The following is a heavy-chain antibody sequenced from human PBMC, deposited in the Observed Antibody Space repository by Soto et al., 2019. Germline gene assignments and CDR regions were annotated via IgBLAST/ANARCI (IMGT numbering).Heavy chain of an antibody. V-gene: IGHV5-51*01. CDR2: IYPGDSDT. CDR1: GYSFTSYW. Sequence: RGESLKISCKGSGYSFTSYWIGWVRQMPGKGLEWMGIIYPGDSDTRYSPSFQGQVTISADKSISTAYLQWSSLKASDTAMYYCARPYFDDYDILTGYVRGPFYFDYCGQGTLVTVSS. J-gene: IGHJ4*02. D-gene: IGHD3-9*01. CDR3: ARPYFDDYDILTGYVRGPFYFDY.